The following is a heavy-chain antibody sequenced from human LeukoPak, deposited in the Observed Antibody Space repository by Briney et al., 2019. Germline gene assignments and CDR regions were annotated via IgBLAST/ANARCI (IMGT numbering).Heavy chain of an antibody. CDR2: IYPGDSDT. J-gene: IGHJ4*02. Sequence: GESLKISCKGSGYSFTSFWIGWVRQMPGKGLEWMGIIYPGDSDTRYSPSFQGQVSISADKSISTAYLQWNSLKASDTAMYYCARQVAIRGIFDYWGQGTLVTVSS. D-gene: IGHD3-16*01. V-gene: IGHV5-51*01. CDR3: ARQVAIRGIFDY. CDR1: GYSFTSFW.